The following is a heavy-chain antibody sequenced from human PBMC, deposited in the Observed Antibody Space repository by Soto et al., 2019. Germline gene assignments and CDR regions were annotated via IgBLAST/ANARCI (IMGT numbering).Heavy chain of an antibody. CDR1: GGTFSNYA. D-gene: IGHD2-15*01. Sequence: QVQLVQSGAEVKKPGSSVKVSCKASGGTFSNYALSWVRQAPGQGLEWMGGIMPMFGRADYAPKFQGRVTDSGDQSPGTGHIDLGRPRSEDTAGYYWAGWVKGACIGGNYYYGMDVWGQGTTVTVSS. V-gene: IGHV1-69*12. CDR3: AGWVKGACIGGNYYYGMDV. J-gene: IGHJ6*02. CDR2: IMPMFGRA.